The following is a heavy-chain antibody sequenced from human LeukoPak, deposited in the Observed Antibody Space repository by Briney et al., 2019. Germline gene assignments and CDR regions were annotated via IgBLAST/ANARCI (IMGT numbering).Heavy chain of an antibody. V-gene: IGHV4-59*01. D-gene: IGHD2-15*01. CDR2: IYYSGST. J-gene: IGHJ4*02. Sequence: SETLSLTCTVSGGSISSYYWSWIRQPPVKALEWIGYIYYSGSTNYNPSLKSRVTISVDTSKNQFSLKLSSVTAADTAVYYCARAGCSGGSCYFFDYWGQGTLVTVSS. CDR3: ARAGCSGGSCYFFDY. CDR1: GGSISSYY.